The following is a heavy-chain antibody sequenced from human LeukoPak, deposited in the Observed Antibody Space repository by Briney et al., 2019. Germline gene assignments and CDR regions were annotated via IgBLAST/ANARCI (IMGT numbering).Heavy chain of an antibody. J-gene: IGHJ4*02. D-gene: IGHD6-13*01. Sequence: SETLSLTCTVSGGPINVYYWSWIRHPPGKGLEWIGYISYSGSTNYNPSLKSRVTISLDTSKNQVFLKLTSVTAADTAVYYCARSEQLIRTFDYWGQGTLVTVSS. CDR1: GGPINVYY. V-gene: IGHV4-59*08. CDR2: ISYSGST. CDR3: ARSEQLIRTFDY.